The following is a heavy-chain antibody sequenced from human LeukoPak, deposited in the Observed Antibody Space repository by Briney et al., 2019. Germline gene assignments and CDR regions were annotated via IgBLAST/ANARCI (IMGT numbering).Heavy chain of an antibody. Sequence: ASVKVSCKASGYTFTGYYMRWVRQAPGQGLEWMGWINPNSGGTNYAQKFQGRVTMTRDTSISTAYMELSRLRSDDTAVYYCARDQRGMDAFDIWGQGTMVTVSS. V-gene: IGHV1-2*02. CDR3: ARDQRGMDAFDI. J-gene: IGHJ3*02. CDR2: INPNSGGT. CDR1: GYTFTGYY. D-gene: IGHD3-16*01.